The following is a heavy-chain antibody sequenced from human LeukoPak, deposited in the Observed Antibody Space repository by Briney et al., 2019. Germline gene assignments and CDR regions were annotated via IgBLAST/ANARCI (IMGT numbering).Heavy chain of an antibody. Sequence: SETLSLTFTVSGGSINSYYWSWIRQPPGKGLESIGYIYYSGSTNYNPSLKSRVTISVDTSKNQFSLKLSSVTAADTAVYYCARETPGRVMAYWGQGTLVTVSS. CDR1: GGSINSYY. CDR2: IYYSGST. D-gene: IGHD3-16*01. J-gene: IGHJ4*02. V-gene: IGHV4-59*01. CDR3: ARETPGRVMAY.